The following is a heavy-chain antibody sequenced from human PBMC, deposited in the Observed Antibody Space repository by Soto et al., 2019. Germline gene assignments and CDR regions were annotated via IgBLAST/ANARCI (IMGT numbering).Heavy chain of an antibody. D-gene: IGHD6-13*01. CDR1: GFIFNYYA. CDR3: AKDMXSAAAGSSYYLYNGMDV. J-gene: IGHJ6*01. Sequence: PGESLRLSCTASGFIFNYYAMHWVRQTPGKGLEWVSGISWSGNSVGYADSVRGRFTTSRDNAENSLYLQMNSLRPEDTAVYYCAKDMXSAAAGSSYYLYNGMDVWGQGTTVTVSS. CDR2: ISWSGNSV. V-gene: IGHV3-9*01.